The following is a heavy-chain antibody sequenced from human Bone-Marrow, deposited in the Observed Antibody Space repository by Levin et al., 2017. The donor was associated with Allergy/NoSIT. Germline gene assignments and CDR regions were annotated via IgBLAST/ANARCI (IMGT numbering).Heavy chain of an antibody. V-gene: IGHV4-59*01. CDR1: GGSISSYY. CDR3: ARVGLEMDMGYYFDY. Sequence: SETLSLTCTVSGGSISSYYWSWIRQPPGKGLEWIGYIYYSGSTNYNPSLKSRVTISVDTSKNQFSLKLSSVTAADTAVYYCARVGLEMDMGYYFDYWGQGTLVTVSS. CDR2: IYYSGST. D-gene: IGHD5-24*01. J-gene: IGHJ4*02.